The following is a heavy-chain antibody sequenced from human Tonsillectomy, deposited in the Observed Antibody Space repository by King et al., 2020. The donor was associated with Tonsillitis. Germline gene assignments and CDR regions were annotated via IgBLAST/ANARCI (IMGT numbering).Heavy chain of an antibody. D-gene: IGHD3-22*01. J-gene: IGHJ4*02. V-gene: IGHV4-61*01. CDR2: IYYSGST. CDR1: GGSVSSGSYY. CDR3: ARGLYVSRGYSPDLFDY. Sequence: VQLQESGPGLVKPSETLSLTCTVSGGSVSSGSYYWSWIRQPPGKGLEWIGYIYYSGSTNYNPSLKSRVTISLDTSKNQFSLKLSSVTAADTAVYYCARGLYVSRGYSPDLFDYWAQGTLVTASS.